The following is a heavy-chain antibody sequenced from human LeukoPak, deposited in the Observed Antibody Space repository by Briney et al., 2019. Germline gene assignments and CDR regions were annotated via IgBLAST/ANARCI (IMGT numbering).Heavy chain of an antibody. CDR1: GYSISSGYY. V-gene: IGHV4-38-2*02. CDR3: ARDCGGGGPMFDP. D-gene: IGHD2-21*01. Sequence: SETLSLTCSVSGYSISSGYYWGWIRQPPGKGLEWIASIHHSGSTYYNPSLKSRVTISVDTSKNQFSLKLSSVTAADTAVYYCARDCGGGGPMFDPWGQGTLVTVSS. CDR2: IHHSGST. J-gene: IGHJ5*02.